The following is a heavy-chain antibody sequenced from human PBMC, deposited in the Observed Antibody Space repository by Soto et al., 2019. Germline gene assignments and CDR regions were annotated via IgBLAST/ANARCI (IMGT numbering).Heavy chain of an antibody. D-gene: IGHD2-2*01. J-gene: IGHJ4*02. Sequence: ESLKISCKGSGYIFANDWIAWVRQMPGKGLEWMGIIFPGDSDTRYSPSFQGQVTISADKSINTAYLQLSSLKASDTAVYYCARRVSAQPYFDFSGQGPLVTVSS. CDR3: ARRVSAQPYFDF. CDR1: GYIFANDW. CDR2: IFPGDSDT. V-gene: IGHV5-51*01.